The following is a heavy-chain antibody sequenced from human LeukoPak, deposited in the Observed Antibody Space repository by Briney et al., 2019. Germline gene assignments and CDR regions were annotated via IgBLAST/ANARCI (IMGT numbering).Heavy chain of an antibody. D-gene: IGHD6-6*01. V-gene: IGHV3-64D*09. CDR1: GFTFSSYA. J-gene: IGHJ4*02. Sequence: GGSLRLSCSTSGFTFSSYAMHWVRQAPGKGLQYVSAISTDGGHTYYADSVKGRFTISGDNSKNTLYLQMSSLRAEDTAVYYCVKGGRYSGSSADYWGQGTLVTVSS. CDR3: VKGGRYSGSSADY. CDR2: ISTDGGHT.